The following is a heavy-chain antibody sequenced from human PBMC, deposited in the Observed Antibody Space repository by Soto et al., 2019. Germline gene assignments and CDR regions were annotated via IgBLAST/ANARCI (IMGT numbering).Heavy chain of an antibody. CDR2: ISSSSSYI. V-gene: IGHV3-21*01. Sequence: EVQLVESGGGLVKPGGSLRLSCAASGFTFGGYSMNWVRQAPGKGLEWVSSISSSSSYIYYADSVKGRFTISRDNAKNSLYLQMNSLRAEDTAVYYCARVVIQLWEEEGPIDYWGQGTLVTVSS. CDR1: GFTFGGYS. CDR3: ARVVIQLWEEEGPIDY. D-gene: IGHD5-18*01. J-gene: IGHJ4*02.